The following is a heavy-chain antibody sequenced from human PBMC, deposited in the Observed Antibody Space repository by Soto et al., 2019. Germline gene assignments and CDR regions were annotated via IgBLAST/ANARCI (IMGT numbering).Heavy chain of an antibody. CDR2: IYSGGTT. V-gene: IGHV3-66*01. J-gene: IGHJ3*02. Sequence: GGSLRLSCVVSGFIVSTKYVSWVRQAPGKGLEWVSVIYSGGTTYYADSVKGRFTISRDNSKNTLYLQMNILRAEDTAVYYCAISYDRTGSPEGAFDIWGQGTMVTVSS. CDR1: GFIVSTKY. D-gene: IGHD3-22*01. CDR3: AISYDRTGSPEGAFDI.